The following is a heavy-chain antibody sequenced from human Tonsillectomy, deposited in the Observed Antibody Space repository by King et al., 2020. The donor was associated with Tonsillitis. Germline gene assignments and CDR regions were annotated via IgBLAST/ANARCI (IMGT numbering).Heavy chain of an antibody. CDR2: ISYDGSNK. CDR1: GFSFSSYA. J-gene: IGHJ4*02. CDR3: ARDSGLVAGNYYFDY. Sequence: VQLVESGGGVVQPGRSLRLSCAASGFSFSSYAMHWVRQAPGEGLEWVAVISYDGSNKYYADSVKGRFTISRDNSKNTLYLQMNSLRAEDTAVYYCARDSGLVAGNYYFDYWGQGTLVTVSS. D-gene: IGHD6-19*01. V-gene: IGHV3-30*04.